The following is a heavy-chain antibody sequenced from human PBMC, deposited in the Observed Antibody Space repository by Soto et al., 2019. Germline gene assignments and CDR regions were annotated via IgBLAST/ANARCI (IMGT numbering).Heavy chain of an antibody. CDR2: ISSSSSYI. J-gene: IGHJ6*02. CDR1: GFTFSSYS. CDR3: ARDPRRDDYVWGSYRNYYYGMDV. Sequence: EVQLVESGGGLVKPGGSLRLSCAASGFTFSSYSMNWVRQAPGKGLEWVSSISSSSSYIYYADSVKGRFTISRDNAQNSLYLQMNSLRAEDTAVYYCARDPRRDDYVWGSYRNYYYGMDVWGQGTTVTVSS. D-gene: IGHD3-16*02. V-gene: IGHV3-21*01.